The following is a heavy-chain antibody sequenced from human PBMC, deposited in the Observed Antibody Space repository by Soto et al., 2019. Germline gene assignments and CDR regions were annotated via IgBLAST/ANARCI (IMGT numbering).Heavy chain of an antibody. D-gene: IGHD2-8*01. CDR2: IYYSGST. CDR3: ARVEANEYYGMDV. Sequence: SETLCLTFSVSGGSIGRGGYYWSWIRQNQGKGLAWIGYIYYSGSTYYNPSLKSRVTISVDTSKNQFSLKLSSVTAADTDVYYCARVEANEYYGMDVWGQGTTATVSS. J-gene: IGHJ6*02. V-gene: IGHV4-31*03. CDR1: GGSIGRGGYY.